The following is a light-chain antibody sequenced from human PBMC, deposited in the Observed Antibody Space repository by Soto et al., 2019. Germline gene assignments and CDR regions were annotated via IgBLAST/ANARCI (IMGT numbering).Light chain of an antibody. CDR3: QHRFNRPFT. Sequence: EIVLTQSPGTLSLSPGERATLSCGASQTISNDLAWYQQKPGQAPRLLIYDASIRATGIPARFSGSGSGTDFTLTISSLEPEDFAVYYCQHRFNRPFTVGPGTKVDIK. CDR1: QTISND. CDR2: DAS. J-gene: IGKJ3*01. V-gene: IGKV3-11*01.